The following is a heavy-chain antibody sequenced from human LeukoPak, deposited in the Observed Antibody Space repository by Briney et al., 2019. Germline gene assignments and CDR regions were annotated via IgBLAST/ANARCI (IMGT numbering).Heavy chain of an antibody. CDR2: IYYSGST. CDR1: GGSISSYY. Sequence: SETLSLTCTVPGGSISSYYWSWIRQPPGKGLEWIGYIYYSGSTNYNPSLTSRVTISVDTSKNQFSLKLSSVTAADTAVYYCARGRYDSSFYFDYWGQGTLVTVSS. V-gene: IGHV4-59*01. J-gene: IGHJ4*02. CDR3: ARGRYDSSFYFDY. D-gene: IGHD3-22*01.